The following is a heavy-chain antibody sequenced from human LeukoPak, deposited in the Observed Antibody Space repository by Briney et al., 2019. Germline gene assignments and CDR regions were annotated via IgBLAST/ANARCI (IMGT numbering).Heavy chain of an antibody. J-gene: IGHJ4*02. CDR2: INHSGST. CDR1: GGSFSGYY. Sequence: SETLSLTCAVYGGSFSGYYWSWIRQPPGKGLEWIGEINHSGSTNYNPSLKSRVTISVDTSKNQFSLKLSSVTAADTAVYYCARPSGGGRYFDYWGQGTLVTVSS. D-gene: IGHD3-16*01. V-gene: IGHV4-34*01. CDR3: ARPSGGGRYFDY.